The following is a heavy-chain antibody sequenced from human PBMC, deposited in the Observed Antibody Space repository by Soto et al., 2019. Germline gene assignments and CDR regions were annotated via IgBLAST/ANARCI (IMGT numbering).Heavy chain of an antibody. J-gene: IGHJ3*02. CDR2: IYWDDDK. CDR3: AHRLTATAFDI. D-gene: IGHD2-21*02. Sequence: QITLKESGPPLVKPTQTPTLTCTFSGFSLSTSGVAVGWIRQPPGKALEWLALIYWDDDKRYSPSMKGRLTITRDTSKNQVVLIMTNMDPEDTATYYCAHRLTATAFDIWGQGTMVTVSS. CDR1: GFSLSTSGVA. V-gene: IGHV2-5*02.